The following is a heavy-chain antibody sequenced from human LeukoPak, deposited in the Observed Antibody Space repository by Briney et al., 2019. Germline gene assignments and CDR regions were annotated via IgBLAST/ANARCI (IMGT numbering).Heavy chain of an antibody. Sequence: SVKVSCKASGGTFSSYAISWVRQAPGQGLEWTGRIIPILGIANYAQKFQGRVTITADKSTSTAYMELSSLRSEDAAVYYCASLGSGSYLVDYWGQGTLVTVSS. V-gene: IGHV1-69*04. CDR2: IIPILGIA. CDR3: ASLGSGSYLVDY. J-gene: IGHJ4*02. CDR1: GGTFSSYA. D-gene: IGHD1-26*01.